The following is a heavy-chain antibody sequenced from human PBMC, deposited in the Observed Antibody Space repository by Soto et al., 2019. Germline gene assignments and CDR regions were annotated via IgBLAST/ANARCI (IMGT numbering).Heavy chain of an antibody. CDR3: ARDRNAAGSDY. CDR2: ISSGSTNI. V-gene: IGHV3-11*01. D-gene: IGHD1-1*01. Sequence: PGGSLRLSCAASGFTFSDFYMSWILQAPGKGLEWISYISSGSTNIFYADSVKGRFTVSRDNAKNSVYLQMDSLRAEDTAVYYCARDRNAAGSDYWGQGTLVTVSS. J-gene: IGHJ4*02. CDR1: GFTFSDFY.